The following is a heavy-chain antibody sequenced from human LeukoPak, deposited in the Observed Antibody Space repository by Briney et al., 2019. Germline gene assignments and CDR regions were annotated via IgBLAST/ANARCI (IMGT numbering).Heavy chain of an antibody. Sequence: SETLSLTCTVSGGSISSYYWSWIRQPPGKGLEWIGYIYYSGSTNYNPSLKSRVTISVDTSKNQFSLKLSSVTAADTAVYYRARGRVDIVVVPAAMSRYFDYWGQGTLVTVSS. CDR3: ARGRVDIVVVPAAMSRYFDY. CDR1: GGSISSYY. J-gene: IGHJ4*02. V-gene: IGHV4-59*01. CDR2: IYYSGST. D-gene: IGHD2-2*03.